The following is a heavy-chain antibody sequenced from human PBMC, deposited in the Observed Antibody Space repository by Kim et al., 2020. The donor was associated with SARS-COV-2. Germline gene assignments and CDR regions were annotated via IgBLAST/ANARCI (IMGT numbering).Heavy chain of an antibody. J-gene: IGHJ4*02. CDR3: ARVRGYSADFDY. CDR2: ISSSSTI. V-gene: IGHV3-48*02. CDR1: GFTFSSYS. Sequence: GGSLRLSCAASGFTFSSYSMNWVRQAPGKGLEWVSYISSSSTIYYADSVKGRFTISRDNAKNSLYLQMNSLRDEDTAVYYCARVRGYSADFDYWGQGTLVTVSS. D-gene: IGHD5-12*01.